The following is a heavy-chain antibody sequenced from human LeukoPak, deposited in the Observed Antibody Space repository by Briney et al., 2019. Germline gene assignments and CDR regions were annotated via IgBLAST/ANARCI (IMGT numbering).Heavy chain of an antibody. Sequence: GGFLRLSCAASGFTFSSYAMSWVRQAPGKGLEWVSAISGSGGSTYYADSVKGRFTISRDNSKNTLYLQMNSLRAEDTAVYYCAKDPGIAAAGPYNWFDPWGQGTLVTVSS. CDR3: AKDPGIAAAGPYNWFDP. D-gene: IGHD6-13*01. V-gene: IGHV3-23*01. J-gene: IGHJ5*02. CDR2: ISGSGGST. CDR1: GFTFSSYA.